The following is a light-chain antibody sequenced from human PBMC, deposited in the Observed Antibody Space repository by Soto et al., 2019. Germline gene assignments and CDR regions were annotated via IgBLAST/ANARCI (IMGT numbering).Light chain of an antibody. Sequence: EIVLTQSPGTLSLSPGERATLSCRSSQSVSSSYLAWYQQKPGQAPRLLIYGASSRATGITDRVSGSGSGTDFTLTISRLEPDDFALYFCQQYGGSPITFGLGTRLEIK. CDR2: GAS. CDR3: QQYGGSPIT. J-gene: IGKJ5*01. V-gene: IGKV3-20*01. CDR1: QSVSSSY.